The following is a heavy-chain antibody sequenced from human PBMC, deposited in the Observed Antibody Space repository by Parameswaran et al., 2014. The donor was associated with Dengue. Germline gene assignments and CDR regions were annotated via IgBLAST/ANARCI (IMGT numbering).Heavy chain of an antibody. CDR3: ARTGPYYYYGMDV. D-gene: IGHD1-1*01. Sequence: VRQAPGKGLEWVANIKQDGSEKYYVDSVKGRFTISRDNAKNSLYLQMNSLRAEDTAVYYCARTGPYYYYGMDVWGQGTTVTVSS. CDR2: IKQDGSEK. V-gene: IGHV3-7*04. J-gene: IGHJ6*02.